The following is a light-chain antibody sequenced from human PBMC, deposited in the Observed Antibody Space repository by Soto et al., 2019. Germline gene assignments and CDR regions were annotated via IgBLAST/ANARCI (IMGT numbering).Light chain of an antibody. CDR1: QSIGRF. J-gene: IGKJ4*01. CDR3: QQYNGYSSVT. CDR2: VES. V-gene: IGKV1-5*01. Sequence: DIQMTQSPSSLSASVGDRVTITCRASQSIGRFLNWHQQKPGKAPNVLINVESTLRSGVPSRFSGSGSGTEFTLAISSLQPDDFATYYCQQYNGYSSVTFGGGTKVDIK.